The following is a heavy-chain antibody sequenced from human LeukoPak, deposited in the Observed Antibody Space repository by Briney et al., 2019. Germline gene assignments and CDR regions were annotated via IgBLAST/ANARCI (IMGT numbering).Heavy chain of an antibody. CDR3: VKGHDSSGYYLSYSDY. CDR1: GVTFSSYA. J-gene: IGHJ4*02. D-gene: IGHD3-22*01. Sequence: GGSLRLSCSASGVTFSSYAMHWVRQAPGKGLEYVSTISSNGGTTYYADSVKGRFTISRDNSKNTLYLQMSSLRAEDTAVYYCVKGHDSSGYYLSYSDYWGQGALVTVSS. CDR2: ISSNGGTT. V-gene: IGHV3-64D*09.